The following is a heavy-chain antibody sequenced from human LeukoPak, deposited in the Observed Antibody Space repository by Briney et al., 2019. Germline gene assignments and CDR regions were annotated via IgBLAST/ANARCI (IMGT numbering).Heavy chain of an antibody. V-gene: IGHV4-39*01. CDR1: GGSIISSSYY. J-gene: IGHJ1*01. Sequence: KTSETLSLTCTVSGGSIISSSYYWGWIRQPPGKGLEWIGSIYYSGSTYYNPSLKSRVTISVDTSKNQFSLKLSSVAAADTAVYYCARHPNYDSGSYYEYFHLWGQGTLVTVSS. CDR3: ARHPNYDSGSYYEYFHL. D-gene: IGHD3-10*01. CDR2: IYYSGST.